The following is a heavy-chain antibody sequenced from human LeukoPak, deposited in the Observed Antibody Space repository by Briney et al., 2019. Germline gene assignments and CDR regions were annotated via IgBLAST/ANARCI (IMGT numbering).Heavy chain of an antibody. Sequence: SETLSLTGTVSGYSFGRGYYWGCIRQPPGKGRGWIGTISQSGSTYYNPSLKGRVIISLDTSKNQFSLTLSSVTAADTAVYYCARPPGSGIYYVDAWGQGILVTVSS. J-gene: IGHJ5*02. CDR1: GYSFGRGYY. CDR3: ARPPGSGIYYVDA. CDR2: ISQSGST. D-gene: IGHD1-26*01. V-gene: IGHV4-38-2*02.